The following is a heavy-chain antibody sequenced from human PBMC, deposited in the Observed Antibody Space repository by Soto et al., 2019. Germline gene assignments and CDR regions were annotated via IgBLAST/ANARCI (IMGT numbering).Heavy chain of an antibody. CDR3: VKGIAARIH. Sequence: PGGSLRLSCAASGFTFNDHAMHWVRQAPGTGLEWVSGISWNSARITYADSVKGRFTISRDTDKNSLYLQMNGLRDEDTALYGSVKGIAARIHWGQGSLVRVSS. D-gene: IGHD2-15*01. CDR1: GFTFNDHA. V-gene: IGHV3-9*01. J-gene: IGHJ4*02. CDR2: ISWNSARI.